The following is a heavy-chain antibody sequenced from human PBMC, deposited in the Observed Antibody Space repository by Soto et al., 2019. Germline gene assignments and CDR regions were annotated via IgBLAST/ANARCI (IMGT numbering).Heavy chain of an antibody. V-gene: IGHV3-23*01. CDR2: ISGSGGST. J-gene: IGHJ4*02. CDR1: GCTFSSYG. Sequence: GGSLRLSCAASGCTFSSYGMSWVRQAPGKGLEWVSGISGSGGSTYYADSVRGRFTISRDNSKTTLYLQMSSLRAEDTPVYYCAKATPLRWGSLSFDAFDYWGQGTLVTVSS. CDR3: AKATPLRWGSLSFDAFDY. D-gene: IGHD3-16*02.